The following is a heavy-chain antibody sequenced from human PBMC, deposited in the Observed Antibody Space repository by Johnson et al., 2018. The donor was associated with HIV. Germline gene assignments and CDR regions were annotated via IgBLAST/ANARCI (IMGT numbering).Heavy chain of an antibody. J-gene: IGHJ3*01. CDR3: AKGTSRGWADAFDV. V-gene: IGHV3-15*01. CDR1: GFTFSSYG. CDR2: IKSKTDGGTT. D-gene: IGHD3-10*01. Sequence: VQLVESGGGVVQPGGSLRISCAASGFTFSSYGMHWVRQAPGKGLEWVGRIKSKTDGGTTDYAAPVKGRFTISRDDSKNTLYLQMNSLRAEDTAVYYCAKGTSRGWADAFDVWGQGTMVTVSS.